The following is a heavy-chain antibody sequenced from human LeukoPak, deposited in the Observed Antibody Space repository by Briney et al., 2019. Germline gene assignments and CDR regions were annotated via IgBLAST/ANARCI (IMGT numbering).Heavy chain of an antibody. CDR1: GYTFTGYY. J-gene: IGHJ4*02. V-gene: IGHV1-69*05. D-gene: IGHD3-22*01. Sequence: ASVKVSCKASGYTFTGYYMHWGRQAPGQGLEWMGGIIPIFGTANYAQKFQGRVTITTDESTSTAYMELSSLRSEDTAVYYCARERQRRYYDSSGYQDFDYRGQGTLVTVSS. CDR2: IIPIFGTA. CDR3: ARERQRRYYDSSGYQDFDY.